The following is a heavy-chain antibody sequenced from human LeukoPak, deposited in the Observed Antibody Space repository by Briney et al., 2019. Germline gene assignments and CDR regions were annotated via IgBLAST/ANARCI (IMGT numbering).Heavy chain of an antibody. CDR3: TTASLDYYDSSGRPYNWFDP. CDR1: GFTVSSNY. CDR2: IYSGGST. Sequence: PGGSLRLSCTASGFTVSSNYMSWVRQAPGKGLEWVSVIYSGGSTYYADSVKGRFTISRDNSKNTLYLQMNSLRAEDTAVYYCTTASLDYYDSSGRPYNWFDPWGQGTLVTVSS. J-gene: IGHJ5*02. D-gene: IGHD3-22*01. V-gene: IGHV3-53*01.